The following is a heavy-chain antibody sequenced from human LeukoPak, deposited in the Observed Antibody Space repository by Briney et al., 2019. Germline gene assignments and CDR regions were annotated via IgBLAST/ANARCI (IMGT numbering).Heavy chain of an antibody. CDR3: ATSPQQLVFYHMDV. V-gene: IGHV1-24*01. CDR1: GYTLTELS. D-gene: IGHD6-13*01. CDR2: FDPEDGET. Sequence: ASVKVSCKVSGYTLTELSMHWVRQAPGKGLEWMGGFDPEDGETIYAQKFQGRVTMTEDTSTDTAYMELSSLRSEDTAVYYCATSPQQLVFYHMDVWGKGTTVTVSS. J-gene: IGHJ6*03.